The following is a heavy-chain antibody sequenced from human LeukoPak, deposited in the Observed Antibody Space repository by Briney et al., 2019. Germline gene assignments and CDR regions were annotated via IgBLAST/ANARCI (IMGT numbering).Heavy chain of an antibody. V-gene: IGHV3-9*01. D-gene: IGHD6-13*01. CDR1: GFTFDDYG. CDR3: AKPSGSSSWYTSWSEDAFDI. J-gene: IGHJ3*02. Sequence: GGSLRLSCAASGFTFDDYGMHWVRQAPGKGLEWVSGISWKSGSIGYADSVKGRFTISRDNAKNSLYLQMNSLRAEDTALYYCAKPSGSSSWYTSWSEDAFDIWGQGTMVTVSS. CDR2: ISWKSGSI.